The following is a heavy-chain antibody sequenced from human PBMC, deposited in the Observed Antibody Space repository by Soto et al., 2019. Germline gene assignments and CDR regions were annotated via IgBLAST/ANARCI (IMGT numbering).Heavy chain of an antibody. D-gene: IGHD2-21*01. CDR3: VRGGIAGHWFDP. CDR2: IFHSGST. V-gene: IGHV4-31*03. Sequence: SETLSLTCSVSRAFINSGGFYYSWIRQPPGKGLEWLGYIFHSGSTLYTPSLRGRLTLSADTSRNQLSLHLTSVTAADTAVYYCVRGGIAGHWFDPWGQGILVTV. J-gene: IGHJ5*02. CDR1: RAFINSGGFY.